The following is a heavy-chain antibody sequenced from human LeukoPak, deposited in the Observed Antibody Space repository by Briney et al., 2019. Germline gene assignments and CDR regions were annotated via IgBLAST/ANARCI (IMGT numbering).Heavy chain of an antibody. D-gene: IGHD2-15*01. CDR1: GFTFSSYA. CDR3: AKDYCSGGSCYWYFDL. J-gene: IGHJ2*01. V-gene: IGHV3-23*01. CDR2: ISGSGGST. Sequence: PGGSLRLSCAASGFTFSSYAMSWVRQAPGKGLEWVSAISGSGGSTYYADSVKGRFTISRDNAKNSLYLQMNSLRAEDTALYYCAKDYCSGGSCYWYFDLWGRGTLVTVSS.